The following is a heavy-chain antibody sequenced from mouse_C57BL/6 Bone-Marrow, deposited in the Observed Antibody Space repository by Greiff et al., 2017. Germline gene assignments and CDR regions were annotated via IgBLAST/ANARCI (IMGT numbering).Heavy chain of an antibody. J-gene: IGHJ1*03. Sequence: QVPLQQSGAELMKPGASVKLSCKATGYTFTGYWIEWVKQRPGHGLEWIGEIFPGSGSTNYNEKFKGKATFTADTSSNTAYMQLSSLTTEDSAIDYCARTYYYGSSWYCDVWGTGTTVTVSA. CDR3: ARTYYYGSSWYCDV. CDR2: IFPGSGST. D-gene: IGHD1-1*01. CDR1: GYTFTGYW. V-gene: IGHV1-9*01.